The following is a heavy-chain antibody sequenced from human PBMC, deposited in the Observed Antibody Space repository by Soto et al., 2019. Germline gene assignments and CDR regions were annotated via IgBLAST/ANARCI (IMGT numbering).Heavy chain of an antibody. V-gene: IGHV4-4*02. D-gene: IGHD3-10*01. Sequence: SETLSLTWAVSGGYLSSRNWWSCVRQPPGKGLEWIGEIYHSGSTNYNPSLKSRVTISVDKSKNQFSLKLSSVTAADTAVYYCARVTTMVRSNWFDPWGQGTLVTVSS. CDR3: ARVTTMVRSNWFDP. J-gene: IGHJ5*02. CDR1: GGYLSSRNW. CDR2: IYHSGST.